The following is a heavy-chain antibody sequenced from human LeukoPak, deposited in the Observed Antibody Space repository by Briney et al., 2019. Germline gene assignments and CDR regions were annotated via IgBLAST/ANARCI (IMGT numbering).Heavy chain of an antibody. Sequence: GGSLRLSCAASGFTFSPLGMNWVRQAPGRGLEWVSYISSGTSTTYYADSVRGRFTISRDNAKNSLYLQLNSLRDEDTAVYYCARGRGLTLSYHYFDYWGQGTLVNVSS. CDR3: ARGRGLTLSYHYFDY. CDR2: ISSGTSTT. CDR1: GFTFSPLG. J-gene: IGHJ4*02. D-gene: IGHD3-10*01. V-gene: IGHV3-48*02.